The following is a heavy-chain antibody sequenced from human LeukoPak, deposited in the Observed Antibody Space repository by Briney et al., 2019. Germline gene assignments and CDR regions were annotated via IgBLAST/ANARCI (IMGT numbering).Heavy chain of an antibody. Sequence: GGSLRLSCAASGFTFSSYSMTWVRQAPGKGLEWVSSISSSSSYIYYADSVKGRFTISRDNAKNSLYLQMNSLRAEDTAVYYCARDVVVVVAATPKGWFDPWGQGTLVTVSS. CDR1: GFTFSSYS. CDR2: ISSSSSYI. V-gene: IGHV3-21*01. CDR3: ARDVVVVVAATPKGWFDP. D-gene: IGHD2-15*01. J-gene: IGHJ5*02.